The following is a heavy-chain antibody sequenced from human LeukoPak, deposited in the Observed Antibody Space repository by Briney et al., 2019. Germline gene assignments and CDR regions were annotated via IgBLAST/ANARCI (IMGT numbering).Heavy chain of an antibody. Sequence: SETLSLTCFVSGGSISSYYWSWIRQPPGKGLEWIGYIYYSGSTNYNPSLKSRVTISVDTSKNQFSLKLSSVTAADTAVYYCARGLMMAVAGRGEFHYWGQGTLVTVSS. CDR2: IYYSGST. CDR3: ARGLMMAVAGRGEFHY. CDR1: GGSISSYY. J-gene: IGHJ4*02. V-gene: IGHV4-59*01. D-gene: IGHD6-13*01.